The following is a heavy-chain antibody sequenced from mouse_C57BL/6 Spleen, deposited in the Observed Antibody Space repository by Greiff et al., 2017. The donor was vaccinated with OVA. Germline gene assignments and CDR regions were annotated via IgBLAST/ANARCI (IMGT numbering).Heavy chain of an antibody. CDR3: ASGGYDDYAMDY. CDR1: GFTFSDYG. D-gene: IGHD2-2*01. V-gene: IGHV5-17*01. J-gene: IGHJ4*01. Sequence: EVKLMESGGGLVKPGGSLKLSCAASGFTFSDYGMHWVRQAPEKGLEWVAYISSGSSTIYYADTVKGRFTISRDNAKNTLFLHMTSLRSEDTALYYCASGGYDDYAMDYWGQGTSVTVSS. CDR2: ISSGSSTI.